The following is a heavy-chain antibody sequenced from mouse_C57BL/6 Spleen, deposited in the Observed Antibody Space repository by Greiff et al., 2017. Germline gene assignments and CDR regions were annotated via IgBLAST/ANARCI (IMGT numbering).Heavy chain of an antibody. CDR1: GFTFSNYW. J-gene: IGHJ1*03. CDR2: IRLKSDNYAT. V-gene: IGHV6-3*01. CDR3: TAYYSNYEYFDV. D-gene: IGHD2-5*01. Sequence: EVKVEESGGGLVQPGGSMKLSCVASGFTFSNYWMNWVRQSPEKGLEWVAQIRLKSDNYATHYAESVKGRFTISRDDSKSSVYLQMNNLRAEDTGIYYCTAYYSNYEYFDVWGTGTTVTVAS.